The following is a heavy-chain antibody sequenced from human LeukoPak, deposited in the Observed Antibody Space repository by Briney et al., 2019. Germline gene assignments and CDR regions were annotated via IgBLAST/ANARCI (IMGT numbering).Heavy chain of an antibody. CDR3: ARGGDYGSGSYYHN. CDR2: IYYSGST. V-gene: IGHV4-59*01. CDR1: GGSISSYY. J-gene: IGHJ4*02. D-gene: IGHD3-10*01. Sequence: PSETLSLTCTVSGGSISSYYWSWIRQPPGKGLEWIGYIYYSGSTNYNPYLKSRVTISVDTSKNQFSLKLSSVTAADTAVYYCARGGDYGSGSYYHNWGQGTLVTVSS.